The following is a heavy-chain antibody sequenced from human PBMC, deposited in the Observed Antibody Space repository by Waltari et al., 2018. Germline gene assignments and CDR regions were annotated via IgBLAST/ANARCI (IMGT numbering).Heavy chain of an antibody. CDR1: GFTFSDHY. Sequence: EVQLVESGGGLVQPGGSLRLSCAASGFTFSDHYMDWVRQAPGKGLEWVGRTRNKANSYTTEYAASVKGRFTISRDDSKNSLYLQMNSLKTEDTAVYYCARPPVAVAGGGSYYMDVWGKGTTVTVSS. CDR3: ARPPVAVAGGGSYYMDV. CDR2: TRNKANSYTT. D-gene: IGHD6-19*01. J-gene: IGHJ6*03. V-gene: IGHV3-72*01.